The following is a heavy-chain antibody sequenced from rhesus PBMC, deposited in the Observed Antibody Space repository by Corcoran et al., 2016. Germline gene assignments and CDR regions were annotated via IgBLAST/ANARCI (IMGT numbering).Heavy chain of an antibody. CDR1: GGSFSGYF. D-gene: IGHD6-25*01. V-gene: IGHV4-165*01. CDR2: IRGSSGST. J-gene: IGHJ4*01. CDR3: ARSIAAAGNGDY. Sequence: QVQLQESGPGLVKPSETLSLTCAVSGGSFSGYFCGWIRQPPGNGLEWIGYIRGSSGSTDYNPSLKSRVTMSTDTSKTQFSLKLSSVTAADTAVYYCARSIAAAGNGDYWGQGVLVTVSS.